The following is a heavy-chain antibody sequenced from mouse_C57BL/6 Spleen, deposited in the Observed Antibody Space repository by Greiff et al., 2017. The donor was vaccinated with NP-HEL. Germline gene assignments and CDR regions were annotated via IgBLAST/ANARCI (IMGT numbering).Heavy chain of an antibody. D-gene: IGHD1-1*01. V-gene: IGHV5-17*01. Sequence: EVKLMESGGGLVKPGGSLKLSCAASGFTFSDYGMHWVRQAPEKGLEWVAYISSGSSTIYYADTAKGRFTISRDNAKNTLFLQMTSLRSEDTAMYYCARGYYGSDYWGQGTTLTVSS. J-gene: IGHJ2*01. CDR2: ISSGSSTI. CDR3: ARGYYGSDY. CDR1: GFTFSDYG.